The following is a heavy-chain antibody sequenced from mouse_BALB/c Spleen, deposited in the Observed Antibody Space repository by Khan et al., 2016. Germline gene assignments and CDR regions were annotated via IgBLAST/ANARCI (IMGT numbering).Heavy chain of an antibody. CDR3: ASITTANDH. D-gene: IGHD1-2*01. J-gene: IGHJ2*01. CDR1: EYTFTNYG. V-gene: IGHV9-3*02. Sequence: QIQLVQSGPELKKPGETVKISCKASEYTFTNYGMNWVKQAPGKGLKWMGWINTNTGEPTYAEEFKGRFAFSLETSASPAYLQINNLTNEDTATXFWASITTANDHWGQGTTLTVSS. CDR2: INTNTGEP.